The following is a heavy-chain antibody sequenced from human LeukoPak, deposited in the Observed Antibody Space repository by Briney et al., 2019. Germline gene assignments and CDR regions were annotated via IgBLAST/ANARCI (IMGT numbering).Heavy chain of an antibody. CDR3: ATQTQYDSSGYSDY. J-gene: IGHJ4*02. CDR2: IKLDGSEK. Sequence: PGGSLRLSCAASGFIFSNYWMSWVRQAPGKGLECVATIKLDGSEKYYVDSVKGRFTISRDNAKNSLYLQMNSLRAEDTAVYYCATQTQYDSSGYSDYWGQGTLVTVSS. D-gene: IGHD3-22*01. CDR1: GFIFSNYW. V-gene: IGHV3-7*01.